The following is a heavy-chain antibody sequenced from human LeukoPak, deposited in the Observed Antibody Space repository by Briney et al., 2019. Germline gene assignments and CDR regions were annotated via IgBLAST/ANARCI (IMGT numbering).Heavy chain of an antibody. D-gene: IGHD3-22*01. CDR1: GGSISSYY. J-gene: IGHJ4*02. CDR3: ARDKVANYYDSSGYPDY. Sequence: SETLSLTCTVSGGSISSYYWSWIRQPPGKGLEWSGYIYYSGSTNYNPSLKSRVTISVDTSKNQFSLKLSSVTAADTAVYYCARDKVANYYDSSGYPDYWGQGTLVTVSS. V-gene: IGHV4-59*12. CDR2: IYYSGST.